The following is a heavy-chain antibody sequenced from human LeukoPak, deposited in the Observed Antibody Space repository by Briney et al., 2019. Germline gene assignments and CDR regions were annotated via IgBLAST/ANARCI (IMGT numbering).Heavy chain of an antibody. D-gene: IGHD6-19*01. CDR1: GFTFSSYG. J-gene: IGHJ6*03. Sequence: PGGSLRLSCAASGFTFSSYGMHWVRQAPGKGLEWVAFIRYDGGNKYYADSVKGRFTISRDNSKNTLYLQMNSLRAEDTAVYYCARGRVGYSSGWYYYYYYYVDVWGKGTTVTVSS. CDR2: IRYDGGNK. V-gene: IGHV3-30*02. CDR3: ARGRVGYSSGWYYYYYYYVDV.